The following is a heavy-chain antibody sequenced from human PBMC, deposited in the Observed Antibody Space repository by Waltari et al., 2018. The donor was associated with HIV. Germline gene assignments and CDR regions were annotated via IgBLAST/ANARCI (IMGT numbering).Heavy chain of an antibody. V-gene: IGHV3-21*01. CDR2: ISSSSIYI. D-gene: IGHD3-22*01. CDR3: ARQDSSGGNYYYGMDV. J-gene: IGHJ6*02. CDR1: GFTFSSYS. Sequence: EVQLVESGGGLVKPGGSLRLSCAASGFTFSSYSMNWVRQAPGKGLEWVSYISSSSIYISYADSVKGRFTISRDNAKNSLYLQMNSLRAKDTAVYYCARQDSSGGNYYYGMDVWGQGTTVTVSS.